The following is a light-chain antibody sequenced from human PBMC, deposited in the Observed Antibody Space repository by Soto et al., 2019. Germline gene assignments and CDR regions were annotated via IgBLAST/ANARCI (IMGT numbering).Light chain of an antibody. Sequence: QSVLTQPPSVSGSPGQSVTISCTGASSDVGSYNRVSWYQQFPATAPKLLIYEVSTRPSGVPDRFSGSKSGNTASLTISGLQAEDEADYYCSSYTSSSTYVFGTGTKLTVL. V-gene: IGLV2-18*02. J-gene: IGLJ1*01. CDR3: SSYTSSSTYV. CDR1: SSDVGSYNR. CDR2: EVS.